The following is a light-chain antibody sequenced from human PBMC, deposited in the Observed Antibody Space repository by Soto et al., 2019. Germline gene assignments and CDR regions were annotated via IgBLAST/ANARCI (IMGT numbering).Light chain of an antibody. Sequence: QSALTQPRSVSGSPGQSVTISCTGTSSDVGGYNYVSWYQQHPDKAPKLMIYDVSKRPSGVPDRFSGSKSGNTASLTISGLQAEDDADYYCCSYAGSYTYVVFGGGTKVTVL. J-gene: IGLJ2*01. V-gene: IGLV2-11*01. CDR1: SSDVGGYNY. CDR2: DVS. CDR3: CSYAGSYTYVV.